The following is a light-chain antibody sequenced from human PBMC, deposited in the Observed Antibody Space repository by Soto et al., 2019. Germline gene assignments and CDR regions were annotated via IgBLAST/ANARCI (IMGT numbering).Light chain of an antibody. Sequence: QSVLTQPASVSGSPGQSITISCTGTSSDVGSYNLVSWYQQHPGKAPKLIIYAGSKRPSGVSNRFSGSQSGNTASLTTSGLQAEDEADYYCCSYADSSNYVLGNGTKVTV. V-gene: IGLV2-23*01. CDR1: SSDVGSYNL. CDR2: AGS. CDR3: CSYADSSNYV. J-gene: IGLJ1*01.